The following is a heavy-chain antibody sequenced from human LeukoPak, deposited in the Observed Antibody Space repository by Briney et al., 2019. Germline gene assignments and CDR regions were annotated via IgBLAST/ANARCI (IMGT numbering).Heavy chain of an antibody. CDR3: ARDPDSDVVVVAATRRGFD. CDR2: IIPIFGTA. D-gene: IGHD2-15*01. CDR1: GGTFSSYA. V-gene: IGHV1-69*13. Sequence: SVKVSCKASGGTFSSYAICWVRQAPGQGLEWMGGIIPIFGTANYAQKFQGRVTITADESTSTAYMELSSLRSEDTAVYYCARDPDSDVVVVAATRRGFDWGQGTLVTVSS. J-gene: IGHJ4*02.